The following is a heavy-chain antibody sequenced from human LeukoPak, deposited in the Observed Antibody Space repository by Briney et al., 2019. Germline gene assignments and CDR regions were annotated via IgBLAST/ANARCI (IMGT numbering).Heavy chain of an antibody. V-gene: IGHV3-64D*06. CDR1: GSTFSSNA. Sequence: GGSLRLSCSASGSTFSSNAMHWVRQPPGKGLEYVSVISSNGGNTYYADSVKGRFTISRDNSKNTVYLQMSSLRADDTAVYYCVKGRPIDYWGQGTLVTVSS. CDR3: VKGRPIDY. CDR2: ISSNGGNT. J-gene: IGHJ4*02.